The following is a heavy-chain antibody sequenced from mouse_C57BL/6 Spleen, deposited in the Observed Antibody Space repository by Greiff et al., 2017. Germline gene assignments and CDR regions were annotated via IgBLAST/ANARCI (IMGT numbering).Heavy chain of an antibody. J-gene: IGHJ4*01. D-gene: IGHD1-1*01. Sequence: EVKLMESEGGLVQPGSSMKLSCTASGFTFSDYYMAWVRQVPEKGLEWVANINYDGSSTYYLDSLKSRFIISRDNAKNILYLQMSSLKSEDTATYYCARERDYGSSYPYYYAMDYWGQGTSVTVSS. CDR1: GFTFSDYY. CDR3: ARERDYGSSYPYYYAMDY. CDR2: INYDGSST. V-gene: IGHV5-16*01.